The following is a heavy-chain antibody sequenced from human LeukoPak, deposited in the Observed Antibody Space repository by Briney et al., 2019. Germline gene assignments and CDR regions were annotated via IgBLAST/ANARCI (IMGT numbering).Heavy chain of an antibody. Sequence: SETLSLTCAVYGGSFSGYYRSWIRQPPGKGLEWIGEINHSGSTNYNPSLKSRVTISLDTSKNQFSLKLSSVTAADTAVYYCASSGYSSSWYYFDYWGQGTLVTVSS. CDR1: GGSFSGYY. CDR3: ASSGYSSSWYYFDY. J-gene: IGHJ4*02. D-gene: IGHD6-13*01. CDR2: INHSGST. V-gene: IGHV4-34*01.